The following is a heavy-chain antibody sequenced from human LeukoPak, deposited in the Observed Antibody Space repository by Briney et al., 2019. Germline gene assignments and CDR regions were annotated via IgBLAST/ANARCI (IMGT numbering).Heavy chain of an antibody. CDR2: IGISSGNT. D-gene: IGHD1-26*01. V-gene: IGHV3-48*01. CDR1: GFRFSDYS. Sequence: GGSLRLSCAASGFRFSDYSMNWVRQAPGKGLEWISYIGISSGNTNYADSVKGRFTISGDKAKNSLYLQMNSLRAEDTAVYYCAKVGATHGVYFDYWGQGTLVTVSS. J-gene: IGHJ4*02. CDR3: AKVGATHGVYFDY.